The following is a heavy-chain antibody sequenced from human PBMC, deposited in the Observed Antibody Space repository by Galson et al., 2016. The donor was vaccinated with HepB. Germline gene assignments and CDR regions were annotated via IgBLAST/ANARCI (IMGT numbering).Heavy chain of an antibody. J-gene: IGHJ4*02. CDR1: GFTFSNYG. V-gene: IGHV3-33*01. D-gene: IGHD3-16*01. Sequence: SLRLSCAGSGFTFSNYGMHWVRQAPGKGLEWVSNIWFDGRNKYYEDSVKGRFTISRDNSKNTLYLQMNSLRAGDTAVYYCARDDHYGVYFDHWGQGTLVTVSS. CDR3: ARDDHYGVYFDH. CDR2: IWFDGRNK.